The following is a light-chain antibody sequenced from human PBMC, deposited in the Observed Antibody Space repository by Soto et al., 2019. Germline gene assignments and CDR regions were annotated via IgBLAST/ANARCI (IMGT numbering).Light chain of an antibody. Sequence: DIQMTQSPSSLSASVGDRVTITCRASQGISNYLAWYQQKPGKVPKLLIYAASTLQSGVPSRFSASGSGTDFTLTISSLKPEEVETYYCQKYNSAPWTFGQGNKVDIK. J-gene: IGKJ1*01. CDR3: QKYNSAPWT. CDR2: AAS. CDR1: QGISNY. V-gene: IGKV1-27*01.